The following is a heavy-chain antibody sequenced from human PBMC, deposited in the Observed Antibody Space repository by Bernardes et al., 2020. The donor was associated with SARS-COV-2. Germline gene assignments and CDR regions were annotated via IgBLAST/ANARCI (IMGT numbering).Heavy chain of an antibody. CDR1: GSSYIGFY. D-gene: IGHD3-9*01. CDR2: INDSGSI. CDR3: ARVRERYYDIVTGHQYFDS. Sequence: SETLSLTCGVYGSSYIGFYWNWIRQPPGKGLEWIGEINDSGSINYNPSLKSRVTISLDTSKNQVSLKLNSVTAADTAVYFCARVRERYYDIVTGHQYFDSWGQGLLVTVSS. J-gene: IGHJ4*02. V-gene: IGHV4-34*01.